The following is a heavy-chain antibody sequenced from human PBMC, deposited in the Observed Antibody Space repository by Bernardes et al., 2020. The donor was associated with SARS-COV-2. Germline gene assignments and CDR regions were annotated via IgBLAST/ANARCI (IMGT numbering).Heavy chain of an antibody. V-gene: IGHV3-7*01. CDR1: GFIFSNFW. D-gene: IGHD6-19*01. CDR3: ARMTSAMYGSGYYPDS. Sequence: GGSLRLSCGGSGFIFSNFWMAWVRQLPGKGLEWVANIKQDGTDEYYGDSLKGRVTISRDNYKKSVYLQMNSLRVEDTGLYFCARMTSAMYGSGYYPDSWGRGALVTVSS. J-gene: IGHJ2*01. CDR2: IKQDGTDE.